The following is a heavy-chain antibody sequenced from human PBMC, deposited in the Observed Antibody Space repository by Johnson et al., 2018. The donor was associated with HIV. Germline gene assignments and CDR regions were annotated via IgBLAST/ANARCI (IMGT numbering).Heavy chain of an antibody. Sequence: VQLVESGGGLVQPGGSLRLSCAASAFTFSNYWMNWVRQAPGKGLEWVANIKQDGSERYYVDSVKGRFTISRDNAKNSLYLQMNSLRAEDTAVYYCARRFFPGITVALDAFDIWGQGTMVTVAS. D-gene: IGHD6-19*01. CDR2: IKQDGSER. V-gene: IGHV3-7*04. J-gene: IGHJ3*02. CDR3: ARRFFPGITVALDAFDI. CDR1: AFTFSNYW.